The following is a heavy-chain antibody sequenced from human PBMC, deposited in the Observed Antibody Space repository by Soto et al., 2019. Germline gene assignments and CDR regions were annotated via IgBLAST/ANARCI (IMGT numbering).Heavy chain of an antibody. CDR1: GYSFTSYW. CDR3: ARQRRGYSYGPPYYYYYGMDV. CDR2: IYPGDSDT. V-gene: IGHV5-51*01. Sequence: PGESLKISCKGSGYSFTSYWIGWVRQMPGKGLEWMGIIYPGDSDTRYSPSFQGQVTISADKSISTAYLQWSSLKASDTAMYYCARQRRGYSYGPPYYYYYGMDVWGQGTTVTVSS. J-gene: IGHJ6*02. D-gene: IGHD5-18*01.